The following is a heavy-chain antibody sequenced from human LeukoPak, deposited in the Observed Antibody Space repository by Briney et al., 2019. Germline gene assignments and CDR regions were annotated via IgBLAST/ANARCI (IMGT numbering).Heavy chain of an antibody. CDR1: GYTFTTYE. CDR2: INTGNGNA. V-gene: IGHV1-18*01. Sequence: GASVKVSCKASGYTFTTYEIIWVRQAPGQGLEWMGWINTGNGNANYAHQLQGRVTMTTDTSTSTSYMELASLRLDDTAIYYCARNHLGLGLWGQGTLVTVSS. J-gene: IGHJ4*02. D-gene: IGHD3-16*01. CDR3: ARNHLGLGL.